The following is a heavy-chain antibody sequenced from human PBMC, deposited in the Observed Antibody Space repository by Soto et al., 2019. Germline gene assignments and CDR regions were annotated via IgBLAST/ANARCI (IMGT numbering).Heavy chain of an antibody. D-gene: IGHD3-9*01. J-gene: IGHJ4*02. CDR3: ARNISTYFDS. CDR2: VYYSGST. V-gene: IGHV4-38-2*01. Sequence: SETLSLTCAVSGYSISNGDYWGCIRQAPGKGLEWIGSVYYSGSTHYEPSLRGRIAISVDTLKNQFSLRLTSVTAADTAMYFCARNISTYFDSWGQGIPVTVSS. CDR1: GYSISNGDY.